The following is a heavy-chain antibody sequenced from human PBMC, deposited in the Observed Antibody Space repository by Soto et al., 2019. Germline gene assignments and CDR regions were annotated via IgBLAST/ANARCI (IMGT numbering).Heavy chain of an antibody. CDR1: GGTFSSYA. J-gene: IGHJ4*02. D-gene: IGHD6-19*01. Sequence: QVQLVQSGAEVKKPGSSVKVSCKASGGTFSSYAISWVRQAPGQGLEWMGGIIPIFGTANYAQKFPGRVKINADESTSTDYMELSSLRSEDTAVYYCARDPFDTEEQWLFNYWGQGTLVTVSS. CDR2: IIPIFGTA. V-gene: IGHV1-69*01. CDR3: ARDPFDTEEQWLFNY.